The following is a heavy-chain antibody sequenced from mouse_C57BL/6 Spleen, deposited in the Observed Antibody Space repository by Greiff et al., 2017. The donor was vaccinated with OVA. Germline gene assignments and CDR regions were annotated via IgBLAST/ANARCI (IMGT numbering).Heavy chain of an antibody. V-gene: IGHV1-64*01. CDR2: IHPNSGST. Sequence: VQLQQPGAELVKPGASVKLSCKASGYTFTSYWMHWVKQRPGQGLEWIGMIHPNSGSTNYNEKFKSKATLTVDKSSSTAYMQLSSLTSEDSAVYYCAIDSNYVGNFDYWGKGTTLTVSS. CDR1: GYTFTSYW. J-gene: IGHJ2*01. CDR3: AIDSNYVGNFDY. D-gene: IGHD2-5*01.